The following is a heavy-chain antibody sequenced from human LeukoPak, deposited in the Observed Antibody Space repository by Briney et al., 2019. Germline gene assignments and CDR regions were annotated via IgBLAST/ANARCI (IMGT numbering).Heavy chain of an antibody. CDR3: AKGAPSSSSIFDF. Sequence: GGSLRLSCAASGFTVSSNNMSWVRQAPGKGLEWVSVIYSGGSTYYADSVKGRFTISRDNSKNTLYLQMNSLRAEDTAVYYCAKGAPSSSSIFDFWGPGTLVTVSS. CDR1: GFTVSSNN. CDR2: IYSGGST. D-gene: IGHD6-6*01. J-gene: IGHJ4*02. V-gene: IGHV3-53*01.